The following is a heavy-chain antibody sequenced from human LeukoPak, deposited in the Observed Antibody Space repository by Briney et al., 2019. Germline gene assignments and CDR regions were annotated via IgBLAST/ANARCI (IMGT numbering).Heavy chain of an antibody. CDR2: ISGSGGST. D-gene: IGHD3-9*01. CDR3: AKGALRYFDWLSDGIDFDY. Sequence: HPGGSLRLSCAASGFTFSSYAMSWVRQAPGKGLEWVSAISGSGGSTYYADSVKGRFTISRDNSKNTLYLQMNSLRAEDTAVYYCAKGALRYFDWLSDGIDFDYWGQGTLVTVSS. V-gene: IGHV3-23*01. J-gene: IGHJ4*02. CDR1: GFTFSSYA.